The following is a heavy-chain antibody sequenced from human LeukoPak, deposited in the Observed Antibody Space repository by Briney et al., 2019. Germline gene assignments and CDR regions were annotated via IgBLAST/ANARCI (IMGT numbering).Heavy chain of an antibody. D-gene: IGHD2-21*02. CDR2: IYSGGST. CDR3: ARDTYCGGDCYYAFDI. J-gene: IGHJ3*02. Sequence: GGSLRLSCAACGFIFSNAWMSWVRQSPGKGLEWVSVIYSGGSTYYADCVKGRFTISRDNSKNTLCLQMNSLRAEDTAVYYCARDTYCGGDCYYAFDIWGHGTMVTVSS. V-gene: IGHV3-66*01. CDR1: GFIFSNAW.